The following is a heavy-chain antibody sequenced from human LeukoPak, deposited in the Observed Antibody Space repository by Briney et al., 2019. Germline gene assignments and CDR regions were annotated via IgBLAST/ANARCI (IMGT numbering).Heavy chain of an antibody. J-gene: IGHJ6*02. V-gene: IGHV1-18*01. D-gene: IGHD2-2*01. CDR3: ARGAGYCSSTSCYVFSVDYYYYGMDV. CDR2: ISAYKGNT. Sequence: GASVKVSCKASGYTFTRYGITWVRQAPRDKLEWVGGISAYKGNTNYAQKHQGRVTMTTDTSTSTAYMELRSLRSDDTAVYYCARGAGYCSSTSCYVFSVDYYYYGMDVWGQGTTVTVSS. CDR1: GYTFTRYG.